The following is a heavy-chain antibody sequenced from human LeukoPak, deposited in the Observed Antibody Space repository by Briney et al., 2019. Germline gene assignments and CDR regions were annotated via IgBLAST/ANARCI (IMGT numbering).Heavy chain of an antibody. Sequence: ASVKVSCKASGYTFTSYGISWVRQAPGQGLEWMGWISAYNGNTNYAQKLQGRVTMTTDTSTSTAYMELRSLRSDDTAVYYCAREPYYYDSSGYYPLHYWGQGTLVTVSS. CDR2: ISAYNGNT. V-gene: IGHV1-18*01. J-gene: IGHJ4*02. D-gene: IGHD3-22*01. CDR1: GYTFTSYG. CDR3: AREPYYYDSSGYYPLHY.